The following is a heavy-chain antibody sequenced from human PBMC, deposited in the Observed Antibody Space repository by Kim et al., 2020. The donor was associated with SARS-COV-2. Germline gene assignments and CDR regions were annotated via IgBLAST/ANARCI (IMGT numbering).Heavy chain of an antibody. CDR3: ASPRGYSYGLDL. CDR2: ISSSSSYI. CDR1: GFTFSSYS. Sequence: GGSLRLSCAASGFTFSSYSMNWVRQAPGKGLEWVSSISSSSSYIYYADSVKGRFTISRDNAKNSLYLQMNSLRAEDTAVYYCASPRGYSYGLDLWGRGTLVTVSS. J-gene: IGHJ2*01. V-gene: IGHV3-21*01. D-gene: IGHD5-18*01.